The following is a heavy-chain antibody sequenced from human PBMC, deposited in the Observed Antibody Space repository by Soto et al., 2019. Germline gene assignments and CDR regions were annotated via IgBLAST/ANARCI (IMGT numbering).Heavy chain of an antibody. D-gene: IGHD3-3*01. CDR1: GGSISIYY. Sequence: SETLSLTCTVSGGSISIYYWSWIRQPPGKGLEWIGYIYYSGSTNYNPSLKSRVTISVDTSKNQFSLKLSSVTAADTAVYYCARGLEWLPYYYGMDVWGQGTTVTVSS. V-gene: IGHV4-59*01. J-gene: IGHJ6*02. CDR2: IYYSGST. CDR3: ARGLEWLPYYYGMDV.